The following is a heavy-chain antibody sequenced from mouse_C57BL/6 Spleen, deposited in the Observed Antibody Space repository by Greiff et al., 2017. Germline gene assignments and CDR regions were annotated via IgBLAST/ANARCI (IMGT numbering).Heavy chain of an antibody. D-gene: IGHD1-1*01. CDR3: ARNLLLRSYAMDY. J-gene: IGHJ4*01. CDR1: GFTFSDYG. V-gene: IGHV5-17*01. CDR2: ISSGSSTI. Sequence: EVHLVESGGGLVKPGGSLKLSCAASGFTFSDYGMHWVRQAPEKGLEWVAYISSGSSTIYYADTVKGRFTISRDNAKNTLFLQMTSLRSEDTAMYYCARNLLLRSYAMDYWGQGTSVTVSS.